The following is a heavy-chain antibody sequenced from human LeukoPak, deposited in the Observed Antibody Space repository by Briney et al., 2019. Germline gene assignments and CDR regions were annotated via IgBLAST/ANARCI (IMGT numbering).Heavy chain of an antibody. CDR1: GFTFSSYG. CDR2: IYYSGST. V-gene: IGHV4-39*07. D-gene: IGHD3-10*01. CDR3: ARDNAQITMVRTDYYYYYYMDV. Sequence: GSLRLSCAASGFTFSSYGMHWIRQPPGKGLEWIGSIYYSGSTYYNPSLKSRVTISVDTSKNQFSLKLSSVTAADTAVYYCARDNAQITMVRTDYYYYYYMDVWGKGTTVTISS. J-gene: IGHJ6*03.